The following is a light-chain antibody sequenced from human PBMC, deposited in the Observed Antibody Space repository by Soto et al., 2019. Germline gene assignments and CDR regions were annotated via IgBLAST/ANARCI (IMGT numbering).Light chain of an antibody. V-gene: IGKV3-20*01. Sequence: EIVLTQSPGTLSLSPGERATLSCRASQSISNNYLAWYQQKPGQAPRLVISGAFNRATGIPDRFSGSWSGTDFPLTISILEPEDFAVYYCQQSGSSPSLTFGGGTTVAMK. CDR2: GAF. CDR1: QSISNNY. CDR3: QQSGSSPSLT. J-gene: IGKJ4*01.